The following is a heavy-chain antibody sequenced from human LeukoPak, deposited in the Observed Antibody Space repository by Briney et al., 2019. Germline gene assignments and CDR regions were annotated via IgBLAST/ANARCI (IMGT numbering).Heavy chain of an antibody. V-gene: IGHV4-61*02. CDR1: GGSISSGSYY. Sequence: SETLSLTCTVSGGSISSGSYYWSWIRQPAGKGLEWIGRIYTSGSTNYNPSLKSRVTISVDTSKNQFSLKLSSVTAADTAVYYCASQLAGIFDYWGQGTLVTVSS. J-gene: IGHJ4*02. D-gene: IGHD3-10*01. CDR3: ASQLAGIFDY. CDR2: IYTSGST.